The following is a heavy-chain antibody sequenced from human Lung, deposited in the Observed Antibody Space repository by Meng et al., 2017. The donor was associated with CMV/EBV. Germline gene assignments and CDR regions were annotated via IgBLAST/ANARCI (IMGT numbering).Heavy chain of an antibody. CDR3: ARDMYWDQSYHGMDV. J-gene: IGHJ6*02. D-gene: IGHD1-26*01. Sequence: GGSXRLXCAASGLTVSNNYLTWVRQAPGKGLEWVSVFYSGGSTYYADSVKGRFTVSRDNSKNTLHLQMNSLRVEDTGIYYCARDMYWDQSYHGMDVWGRGNXVTVSS. V-gene: IGHV3-66*02. CDR1: GLTVSNNY. CDR2: FYSGGST.